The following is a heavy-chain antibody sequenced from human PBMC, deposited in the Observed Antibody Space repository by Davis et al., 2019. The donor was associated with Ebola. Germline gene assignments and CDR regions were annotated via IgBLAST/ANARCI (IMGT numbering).Heavy chain of an antibody. CDR2: IRNDGSDK. Sequence: PGGSLRLSCAASGFTFSNYGIHWVRQAPGKGLEWVAFIRNDGSDKYYADSVKGRFTISRDNFKKTLYFQMNSLRAEDTAVYYCARVLTSRRDINWFDPWGQGTLVTVSS. CDR1: GFTFSNYG. D-gene: IGHD4/OR15-4a*01. CDR3: ARVLTSRRDINWFDP. V-gene: IGHV3-30*02. J-gene: IGHJ5*02.